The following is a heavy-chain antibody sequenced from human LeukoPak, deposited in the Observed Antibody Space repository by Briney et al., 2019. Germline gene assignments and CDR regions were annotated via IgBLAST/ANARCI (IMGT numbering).Heavy chain of an antibody. CDR3: ARKGLFGGRVSWFDP. D-gene: IGHD3-3*01. V-gene: IGHV3-7*01. CDR1: GFTFSSYW. CDR2: IKQGGSEK. Sequence: GGSLRLSCAASGFTFSSYWMSWVRQAPGKGLEWVANIKQGGSEKYYVDSVKGRFTISRDNAKNSLYLQMNSLRAEDTAVYYCARKGLFGGRVSWFDPWGQGTLVTVSS. J-gene: IGHJ5*02.